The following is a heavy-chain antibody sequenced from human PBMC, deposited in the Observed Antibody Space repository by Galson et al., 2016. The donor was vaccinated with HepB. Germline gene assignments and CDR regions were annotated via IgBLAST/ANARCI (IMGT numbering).Heavy chain of an antibody. D-gene: IGHD6-19*01. CDR2: ISSSNNYK. CDR3: AKEGAGLIEGTFDY. V-gene: IGHV3-21*01. CDR1: GFSINTYN. J-gene: IGHJ4*02. Sequence: SLRLSCAASGFSINTYNMNWVRQAPGKGLEWVSGISSSNNYKYYTDSVKGRFTISRDNAKNSLNLQMNSLRAEDTAVYYCAKEGAGLIEGTFDYWGQGTLVTVSS.